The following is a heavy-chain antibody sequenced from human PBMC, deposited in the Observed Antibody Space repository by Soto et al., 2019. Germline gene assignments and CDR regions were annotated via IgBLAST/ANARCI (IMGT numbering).Heavy chain of an antibody. CDR1: GYTFTSYY. V-gene: IGHV1-46*01. D-gene: IGHD3-10*01. CDR3: ARDSPLYGSGRGTYYYYGMDV. Sequence: ASVKVSCKASGYTFTSYYMHWVRQAPGQGLEWMGIINPSGGSTSYAQKFQGRVTMTRATSTSTVYMELSSLRSEDTAVYYCARDSPLYGSGRGTYYYYGMDVWGQGTTVTVSS. CDR2: INPSGGST. J-gene: IGHJ6*02.